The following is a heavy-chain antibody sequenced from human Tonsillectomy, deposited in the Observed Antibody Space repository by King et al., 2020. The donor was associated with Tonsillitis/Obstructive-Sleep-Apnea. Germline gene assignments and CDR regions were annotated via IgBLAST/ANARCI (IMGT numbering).Heavy chain of an antibody. Sequence: LQLQESGPGLVRPSQTLSLTCFVSGVAVDSGGYYWTRLRQVPGKGLEWIGYIYHSGSTQFNPSLDSRGAISRDTSKNLFSLKLTSVTAADAAMYFCARVIASRPVVYYMDVWGKGTTVTVSS. CDR1: GVAVDSGGYY. CDR3: ARVIASRPVVYYMDV. J-gene: IGHJ6*03. D-gene: IGHD6-6*01. V-gene: IGHV4-31*03. CDR2: IYHSGST.